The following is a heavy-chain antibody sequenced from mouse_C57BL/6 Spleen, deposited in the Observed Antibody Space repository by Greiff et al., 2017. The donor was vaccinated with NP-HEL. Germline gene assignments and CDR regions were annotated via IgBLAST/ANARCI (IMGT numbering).Heavy chain of an antibody. D-gene: IGHD1-1*01. CDR1: GYTFPVYI. CDR3: AMYYGSSPLVYVDV. V-gene: IGHV1-22*01. CDR2: LNPNNGGT. J-gene: IGHJ1*03. Sequence: EVMLVESGPELVKPGASVKMSCKASGYTFPVYIMHWVKQSHGKSLEWIGYLNPNNGGTSSNQKFKGKATLTVNKSSSTAYMELRSLTSKDSAVYDCAMYYGSSPLVYVDVWGTGTTVTVSS.